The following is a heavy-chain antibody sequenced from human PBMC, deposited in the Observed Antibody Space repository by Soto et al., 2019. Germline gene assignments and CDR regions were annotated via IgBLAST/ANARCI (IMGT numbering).Heavy chain of an antibody. D-gene: IGHD6-19*01. V-gene: IGHV4-59*01. CDR2: IYYSGST. J-gene: IGHJ4*02. CDR1: GASISVYS. CDR3: ARTTDSSGWRFDS. Sequence: SETLSLTCTVPGASISVYSWSWIRQPPGKGLEWIGYIYYSGSTNYNPSLKSRVAISVDTSKNQFSLNLSSVTAADMAVYYCARTTDSSGWRFDSWGQGTQVTVSS.